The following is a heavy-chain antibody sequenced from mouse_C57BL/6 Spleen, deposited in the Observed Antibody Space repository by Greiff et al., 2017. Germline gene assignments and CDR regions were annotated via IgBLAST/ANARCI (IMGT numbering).Heavy chain of an antibody. J-gene: IGHJ2*01. Sequence: DVKLQESGPGLVKPSQSLSLTCSVTGYSITSGYYWNWIRQFPGNKLEWMGYISYDGSNNYNPSLKNRISITRDTSKNQFFLKLNSVTTEDTATYYCARDHYFFDYWGQGTTLTVSS. D-gene: IGHD1-1*02. CDR2: ISYDGSN. CDR1: GYSITSGYY. CDR3: ARDHYFFDY. V-gene: IGHV3-6*01.